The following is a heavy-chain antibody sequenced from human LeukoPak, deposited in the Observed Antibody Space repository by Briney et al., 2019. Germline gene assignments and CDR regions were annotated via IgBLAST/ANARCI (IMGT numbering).Heavy chain of an antibody. D-gene: IGHD3-9*01. CDR2: MSGSGDFT. Sequence: PGGSLRLSCAASGFTFSTYGMSWVRQAPGKGLEWVSGMSGSGDFTYYADSVQGRFTISRDNSKNRLYLQMNSLRVEDTAVYYCAKDGVRYFDWASKYFYYIDVWGKGTTVTISS. V-gene: IGHV3-23*01. CDR1: GFTFSTYG. CDR3: AKDGVRYFDWASKYFYYIDV. J-gene: IGHJ6*03.